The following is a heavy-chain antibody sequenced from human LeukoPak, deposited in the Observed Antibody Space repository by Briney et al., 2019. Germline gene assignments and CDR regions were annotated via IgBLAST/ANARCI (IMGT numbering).Heavy chain of an antibody. CDR2: IYYSGST. Sequence: SQTLSLTCTVSGGSISSGDYYWSWIRQPPGKGLEWIGYIYYSGSTYYNPSLKSRVTISVDTSKNQFSLKLSSVTAADTAVYYCARSRGLYVWGSYRYGAYFDYWGQGTLVTVSS. CDR1: GGSISSGDYY. V-gene: IGHV4-30-4*01. CDR3: ARSRGLYVWGSYRYGAYFDY. J-gene: IGHJ4*02. D-gene: IGHD3-16*02.